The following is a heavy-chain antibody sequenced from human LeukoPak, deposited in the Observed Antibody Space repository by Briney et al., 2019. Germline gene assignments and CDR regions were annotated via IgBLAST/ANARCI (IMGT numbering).Heavy chain of an antibody. CDR1: GGTFSSYA. V-gene: IGHV1-18*01. D-gene: IGHD6-13*01. CDR2: ISAYNGNT. J-gene: IGHJ4*02. Sequence: ASVKVSCKASGGTFSSYAISWVRQAPGQGLEWMGWISAYNGNTNYAQKLQGRVTMTTDTSTSTAYMELRSLRSDDTAVYYCARDQGYSSSWYGDYWGQGTLVTVSS. CDR3: ARDQGYSSSWYGDY.